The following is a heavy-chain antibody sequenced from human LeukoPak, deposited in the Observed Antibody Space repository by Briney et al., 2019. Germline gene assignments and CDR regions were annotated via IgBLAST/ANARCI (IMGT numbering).Heavy chain of an antibody. D-gene: IGHD2-2*01. J-gene: IGHJ5*02. CDR1: GDSVSSNSVT. V-gene: IGHV6-1*01. Sequence: SQTLLLTCAISGDSVSSNSVTWNWIRQSPSRGLKWLGRTYYRSTWYNDYAVSVRGRITVNPDTSKNQFSLHLNSVTPEDTAVYYCARRLTQYDCFDPWGQGILVTVSS. CDR2: TYYRSTWYN. CDR3: ARRLTQYDCFDP.